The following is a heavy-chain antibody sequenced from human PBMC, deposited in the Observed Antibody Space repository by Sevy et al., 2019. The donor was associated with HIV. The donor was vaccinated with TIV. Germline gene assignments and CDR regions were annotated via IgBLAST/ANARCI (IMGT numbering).Heavy chain of an antibody. J-gene: IGHJ4*02. Sequence: SETLSLTCTVSGGSISSYYWSWIRQPPGKGLEWIGYIYYSGSTNYNPSLKSRVTISVDTSKNQFSLKLSSVTAADTAVYYCARAGNGDPIDYWGLGTLVTVSS. CDR1: GGSISSYY. CDR3: ARAGNGDPIDY. D-gene: IGHD4-17*01. CDR2: IYYSGST. V-gene: IGHV4-59*01.